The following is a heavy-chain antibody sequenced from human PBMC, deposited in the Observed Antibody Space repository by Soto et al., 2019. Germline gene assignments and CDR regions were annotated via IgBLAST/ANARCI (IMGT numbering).Heavy chain of an antibody. Sequence: PSETLSLTCTVSGGSISSYYWSWIRQPPGKGLEWIGYIYYSGSTNYNPSLKSRVTISVDTSKNQFSLKLSSVTAADTAVYYCARGAGRYSSSTAHPIGFYYYYGMDVWGQGTTVTVSS. J-gene: IGHJ6*02. CDR1: GGSISSYY. V-gene: IGHV4-59*01. CDR3: ARGAGRYSSSTAHPIGFYYYYGMDV. CDR2: IYYSGST. D-gene: IGHD6-13*01.